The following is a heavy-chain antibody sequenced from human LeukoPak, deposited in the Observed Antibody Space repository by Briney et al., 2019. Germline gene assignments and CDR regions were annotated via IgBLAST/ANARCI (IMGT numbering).Heavy chain of an antibody. V-gene: IGHV3-7*01. D-gene: IGHD3-10*01. CDR3: ARWAADSGIYYIAS. CDR2: IRHVENVK. Sequence: GGSLSLFCAASGSTFRDYLMPWPRQAPGKGLQGVARIRHVENVKYYVDYATGRFPISRDNAASSLHLQMNSMRVEDTAVYYCARWAADSGIYYIASWGQGSPVTVSS. CDR1: GSTFRDYL. J-gene: IGHJ4*02.